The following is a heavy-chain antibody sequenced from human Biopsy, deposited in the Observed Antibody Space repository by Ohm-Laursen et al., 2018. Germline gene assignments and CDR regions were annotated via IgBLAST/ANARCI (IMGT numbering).Heavy chain of an antibody. Sequence: SLRLSCAASGFDFSDYSMSWVRQAPGKGLEWVSGISWNSDSIGYADSVKGRFTISRDNAKNSLYLQMNSLRSEDTVLYYCAKDRYPSSWHYYYGMDVWGQGTTVTVSS. CDR3: AKDRYPSSWHYYYGMDV. CDR2: ISWNSDSI. D-gene: IGHD6-13*01. V-gene: IGHV3-9*01. J-gene: IGHJ6*02. CDR1: GFDFSDYS.